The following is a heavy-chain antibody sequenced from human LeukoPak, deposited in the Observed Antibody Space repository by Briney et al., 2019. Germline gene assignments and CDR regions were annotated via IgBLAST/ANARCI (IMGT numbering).Heavy chain of an antibody. CDR3: ARGRLPHGGFDY. V-gene: IGHV4-34*01. CDR1: GGSFSGYY. Sequence: SETLSLTCAVYGGSFSGYYWSWIRQPPGKGLEWIGEINHSGSTNYNPSLKSRVTISVDTSKNQFSLKLSSVTAADTAVYYCARGRLPHGGFDYWGQGTLVTVSS. D-gene: IGHD2-15*01. J-gene: IGHJ4*02. CDR2: INHSGST.